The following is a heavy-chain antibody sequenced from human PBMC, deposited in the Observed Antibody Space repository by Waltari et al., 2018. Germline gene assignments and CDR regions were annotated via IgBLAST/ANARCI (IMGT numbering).Heavy chain of an antibody. J-gene: IGHJ6*02. V-gene: IGHV4-59*08. CDR3: ARNMVRGVFYYYYGMDV. CDR1: GGPITNYY. D-gene: IGHD3-10*01. CDR2: IYYTGST. Sequence: QVPLQESGPGLVKPSETLSLTCTASGGPITNYYWSWIRPPPAKGLEWIGYIYYTGSTSYHPSLKSRVTISVDRSKNQFSLKLSSVTAADTAVYYCARNMVRGVFYYYYGMDVWGQGTTVTVSS.